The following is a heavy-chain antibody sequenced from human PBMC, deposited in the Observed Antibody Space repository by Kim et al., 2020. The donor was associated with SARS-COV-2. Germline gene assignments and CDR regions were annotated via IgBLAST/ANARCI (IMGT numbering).Heavy chain of an antibody. CDR1: GGTFSSYA. D-gene: IGHD2-2*01. CDR3: ARGATTLHGCYRW. CDR2: IIPIFGTA. Sequence: SVKVSCKASGGTFSSYAISWVRQAPGQGLEWMGGIIPIFGTANYAQKFQGRVTITADESTSTAYMELSSLRSEDMAVYYCARGATTLHGCYRWWGQGTLVTVSS. V-gene: IGHV1-69*13. J-gene: IGHJ4*02.